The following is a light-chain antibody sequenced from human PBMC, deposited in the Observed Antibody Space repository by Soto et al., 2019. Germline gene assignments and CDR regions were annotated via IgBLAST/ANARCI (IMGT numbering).Light chain of an antibody. J-gene: IGLJ1*01. CDR3: HSYAAPDTFV. CDR1: SSDIGGYHY. CDR2: DVN. Sequence: QSALTQPRSVSGSPGQSVTISCTGTSSDIGGYHYVSWYQQHPGKAPQLMIYDVNKRPSGVPDRFSASKSGNTASLTISGLQADDEAEYYCHSYAAPDTFVFGTGTKVTVL. V-gene: IGLV2-11*01.